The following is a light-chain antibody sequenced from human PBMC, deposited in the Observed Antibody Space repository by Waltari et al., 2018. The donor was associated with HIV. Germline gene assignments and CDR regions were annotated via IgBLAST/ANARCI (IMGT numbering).Light chain of an antibody. V-gene: IGKV4-1*01. CDR2: WAS. Sequence: DIVMTQSPDSLAVSLGERATINCKSSQSVLYSSNNKNYLAWYQQKPGQPPKLLISWASTREAGVPDRFSGSGSVTEFTLTISSLQAEDVAVYYWQQYYSTLTFGGGTKVEIK. CDR3: QQYYSTLT. CDR1: QSVLYSSNNKNY. J-gene: IGKJ4*01.